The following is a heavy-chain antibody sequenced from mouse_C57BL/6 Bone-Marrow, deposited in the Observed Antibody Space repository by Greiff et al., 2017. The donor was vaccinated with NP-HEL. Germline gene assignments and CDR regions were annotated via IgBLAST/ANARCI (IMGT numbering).Heavy chain of an antibody. CDR3: ARRETAKATYYFDY. CDR1: GYTFTSYW. CDR2: IDPSDSYT. D-gene: IGHD3-2*02. Sequence: QVQLQQPGAELVRPGTSVKLSCKASGYTFTSYWMHWVKQRPGQGLEWIGVIDPSDSYTNYNQKFKGKATLTVDTSSSTAYMQLSSLTSEDSAVYYCARRETAKATYYFDYWGQGTTLTVSS. V-gene: IGHV1-59*01. J-gene: IGHJ2*01.